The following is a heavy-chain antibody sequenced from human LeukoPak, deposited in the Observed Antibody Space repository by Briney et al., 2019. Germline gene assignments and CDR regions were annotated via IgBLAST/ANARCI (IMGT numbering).Heavy chain of an antibody. CDR2: IWYDGSNK. D-gene: IGHD3-10*01. J-gene: IGHJ3*02. CDR1: GFTFSSYS. CDR3: ASGYYGSGVDAFDI. V-gene: IGHV3-33*08. Sequence: GGSLRLSCAASGFTFSSYSMNWVRQAPGKGLEWVAVIWYDGSNKYYADSVKGRFTISRDNSKNTLYLQMNSLRAEDTAVYYCASGYYGSGVDAFDIWGQGTMVTVSS.